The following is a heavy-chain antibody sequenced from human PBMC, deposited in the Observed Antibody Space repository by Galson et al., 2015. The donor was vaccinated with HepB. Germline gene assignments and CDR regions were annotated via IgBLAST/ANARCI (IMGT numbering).Heavy chain of an antibody. CDR3: ARDTYDDSSGYYRIYFDY. D-gene: IGHD3-22*01. J-gene: IGHJ4*02. CDR2: INTNTGNP. CDR1: GYTFTSYA. V-gene: IGHV7-4-1*02. Sequence: SVKVSCKASGYTFTSYAMNWVRQAPRQGLEWMGWINTNTGNPTYAQGFTGRFDFSLDTSVSTAYLQISSLKAEDTAVYHCARDTYDDSSGYYRIYFDYWGQGTLVTVSS.